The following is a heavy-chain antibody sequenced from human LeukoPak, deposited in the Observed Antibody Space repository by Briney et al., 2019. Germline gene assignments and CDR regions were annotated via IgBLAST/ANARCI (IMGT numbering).Heavy chain of an antibody. D-gene: IGHD6-6*01. CDR2: INHSGST. CDR1: GYSISSNYY. Sequence: SETLSLTCTVSGYSISSNYYWSWIRQPPGKGLEWIGEINHSGSTNYNPSLKSRVTISVDTSKNQFSLKLSSVTAADTAVYYCANRIAARGYYYYYMDVWGKGTTVTVSS. J-gene: IGHJ6*03. V-gene: IGHV4-38-2*02. CDR3: ANRIAARGYYYYYMDV.